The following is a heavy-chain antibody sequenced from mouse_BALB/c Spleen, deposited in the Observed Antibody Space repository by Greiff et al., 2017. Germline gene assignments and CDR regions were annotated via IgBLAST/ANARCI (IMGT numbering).Heavy chain of an antibody. CDR3: ARSNYGSRGAY. Sequence: EVKLMESGAELVKPGASVKLSCTASGFNIKDTYMHWVKQRPEQGLEWIGRIDPANGNTKYDPKFQGKATITADTSSNTAYLQLSSLTSEDTAVYYCARSNYGSRGAYWGQGTLVTVSA. V-gene: IGHV14-3*02. J-gene: IGHJ3*01. D-gene: IGHD1-1*01. CDR1: GFNIKDTY. CDR2: IDPANGNT.